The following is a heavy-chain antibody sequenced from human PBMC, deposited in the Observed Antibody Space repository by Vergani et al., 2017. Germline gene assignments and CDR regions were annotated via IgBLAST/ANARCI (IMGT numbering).Heavy chain of an antibody. CDR3: ARHMGDSSGYYLNYYYDGMDV. CDR2: IYPGDSDT. Sequence: EVQLVQSGAEVKKPGESLKISCKGSGYSFTSYWIGWVRQMPGKGLEWMGIIYPGDSDTRYSPSFQGQVTISADKSISTADLQWSSLKASDTSMYYCARHMGDSSGYYLNYYYDGMDVWGQGTTVTVS. V-gene: IGHV5-51*01. J-gene: IGHJ6*02. D-gene: IGHD3-22*01. CDR1: GYSFTSYW.